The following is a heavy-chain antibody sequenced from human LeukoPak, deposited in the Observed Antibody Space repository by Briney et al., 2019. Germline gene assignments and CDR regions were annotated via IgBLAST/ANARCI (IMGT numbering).Heavy chain of an antibody. J-gene: IGHJ5*02. V-gene: IGHV1-69*05. CDR3: ARLVSNWFDP. Sequence: EASVKVSCKASGGTFSSYAISWVRQAPGQGLEWMGGIIPIFGTANYAQKFQGRVTITTDESTSTAYMELNSLRSEDTAVYYCARLVSNWFDPWGQGTLVTVSS. D-gene: IGHD2/OR15-2a*01. CDR2: IIPIFGTA. CDR1: GGTFSSYA.